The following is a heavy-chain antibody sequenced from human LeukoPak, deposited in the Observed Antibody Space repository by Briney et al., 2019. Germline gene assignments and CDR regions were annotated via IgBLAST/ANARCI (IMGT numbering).Heavy chain of an antibody. CDR1: GGSISSGSYY. CDR3: ARALVGAIRGGYYFDY. V-gene: IGHV4-39*07. Sequence: TSETLSLTCTVSGGSISSGSYYWSWIRQPAGKGLEWIGSIYHSGSTYYNPSLKSRVTISVDTSKNQFSLKLSSVTAADTAVYYCARALVGAIRGGYYFDYWGQGTLVTVSS. D-gene: IGHD1-26*01. J-gene: IGHJ4*02. CDR2: IYHSGST.